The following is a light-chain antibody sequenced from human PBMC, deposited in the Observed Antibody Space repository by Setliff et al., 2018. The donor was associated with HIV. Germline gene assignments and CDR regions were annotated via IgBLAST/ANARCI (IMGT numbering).Light chain of an antibody. CDR1: SSDIGGYNY. Sequence: QSALTQPASVSGSPGQTITISCTGTSSDIGGYNYVSWYQQHPGEAPKLIIYNVHNRPSGVSNRFSGSKSDNTASLTISGLQAEDEADYYCNSYTGSGTHVFGGGTKVTVL. CDR2: NVH. J-gene: IGLJ1*01. V-gene: IGLV2-14*03. CDR3: NSYTGSGTHV.